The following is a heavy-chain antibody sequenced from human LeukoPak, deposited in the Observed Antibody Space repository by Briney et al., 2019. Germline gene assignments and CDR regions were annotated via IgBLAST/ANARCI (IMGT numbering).Heavy chain of an antibody. CDR3: AHTPWLDYFDY. J-gene: IGHJ4*02. CDR1: GFSLSTSGVG. CDR2: IYWDDDK. V-gene: IGHV2-5*02. Sequence: SGPTLVKPTQPLTLTCTFSGFSLSTSGVGGGWIRQSPGKALEWLAVIYWDDDKRYSPSLKTRLTITKDTSKNQVVLTMTNMDPVDTATYYCAHTPWLDYFDYWGQGTLVTVSS. D-gene: IGHD6-19*01.